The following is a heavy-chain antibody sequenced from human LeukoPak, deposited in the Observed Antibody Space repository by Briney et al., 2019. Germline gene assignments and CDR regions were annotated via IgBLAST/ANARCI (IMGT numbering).Heavy chain of an antibody. CDR2: ISYDGSNK. CDR1: GFTFSSYG. D-gene: IGHD3-10*01. Sequence: GGSLRLSCAASGFTFSSYGMHWVRQAPGKGLEWVAVISYDGSNKYYADSVKGRFTISRDNSKNTLYLQMNSLRAEDTAVYYCARGGSSLGYLDYWGQGTLVTVSS. J-gene: IGHJ4*02. CDR3: ARGGSSLGYLDY. V-gene: IGHV3-30*03.